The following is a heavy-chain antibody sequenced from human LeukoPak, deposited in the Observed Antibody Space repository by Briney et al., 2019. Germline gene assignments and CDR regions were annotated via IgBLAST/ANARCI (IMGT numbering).Heavy chain of an antibody. Sequence: ASVKVSCKASGYTFTSYGISWVRQAPGQGLEWMGWISAYNGNTNYAQKLQGRVTMTTDTSTSTAYMELRSLRSDDTAVYYCVRVNSPDGDYDYWGQGTLVTVSS. CDR2: ISAYNGNT. D-gene: IGHD4-17*01. CDR3: VRVNSPDGDYDY. J-gene: IGHJ4*02. CDR1: GYTFTSYG. V-gene: IGHV1-18*01.